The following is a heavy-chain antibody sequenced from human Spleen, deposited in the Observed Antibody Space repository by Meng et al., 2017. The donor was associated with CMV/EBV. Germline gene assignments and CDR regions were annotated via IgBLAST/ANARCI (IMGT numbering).Heavy chain of an antibody. J-gene: IGHJ2*01. CDR1: GFTFSNYA. D-gene: IGHD6-13*01. CDR2: LYIGGGRT. CDR3: AKGSPYGSSSWPVHWYFDL. V-gene: IGHV3-23*03. Sequence: GESLKISCAASGFTFSNYAMSWVRHAAGKGLEWVSILYIGGGRTTYYADSVKGRFTISRDNSKNTLFLQMNSLRAEDTAVYYCAKGSPYGSSSWPVHWYFDLWGRGTLVTVSS.